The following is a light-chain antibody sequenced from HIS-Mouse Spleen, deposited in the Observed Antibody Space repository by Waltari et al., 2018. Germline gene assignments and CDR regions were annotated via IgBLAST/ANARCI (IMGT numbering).Light chain of an antibody. V-gene: IGLV3-10*01. Sequence: SYELPQPPSVSVSPGQTARTTCSGDALPTQYAYWYQQKSGQAPVLVIYEDSKRPSGIPERFSGSSSGTMATLTISGAQVEDEADYYCYSTDSSGNHRVFGGGTKLTVL. CDR1: ALPTQY. CDR3: YSTDSSGNHRV. J-gene: IGLJ2*01. CDR2: EDS.